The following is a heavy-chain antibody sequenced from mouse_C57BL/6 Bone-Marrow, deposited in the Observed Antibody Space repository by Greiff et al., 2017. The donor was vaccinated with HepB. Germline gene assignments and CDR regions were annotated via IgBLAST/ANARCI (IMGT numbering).Heavy chain of an antibody. Sequence: VQLQQSGGDLVKPGGSLKLSCAASGFTFSSYGMSWVRQTPDKRLEWVATISSGGSYTYYPDSVKGRFTISRDNAKNTLYLQMSSLKSEDTAMYYCARVEVYYAMDYWGQGTSVTVSS. J-gene: IGHJ4*01. CDR3: ARVEVYYAMDY. V-gene: IGHV5-6*01. CDR2: ISSGGSYT. CDR1: GFTFSSYG.